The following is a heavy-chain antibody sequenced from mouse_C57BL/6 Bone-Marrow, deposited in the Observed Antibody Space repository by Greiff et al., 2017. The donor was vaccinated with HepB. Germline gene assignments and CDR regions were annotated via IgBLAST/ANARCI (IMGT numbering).Heavy chain of an antibody. CDR3: TRGYGSSKGFAY. Sequence: VQLQQSGAELVRPEASVKLSCTASGFNIKDYYMHWVKQRPEQGLEWIGRIDPEDGDTEYAPKFQGKATMTADTSSNTAYLQLSSLTSEDTAVYYCTRGYGSSKGFAYWGQGTLVTVSA. D-gene: IGHD1-1*01. J-gene: IGHJ3*01. CDR2: IDPEDGDT. CDR1: GFNIKDYY. V-gene: IGHV14-1*01.